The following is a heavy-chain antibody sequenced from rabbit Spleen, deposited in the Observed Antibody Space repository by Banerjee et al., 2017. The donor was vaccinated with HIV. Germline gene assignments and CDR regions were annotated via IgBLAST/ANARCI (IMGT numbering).Heavy chain of an antibody. Sequence: QERLVESGGGLVQPEGSLALTCTASGFSFSSSYYMCWVRQAPGKGLEWIACIYTGSSGITYYANWVISRFTITSNTNQNTVDLKMTSLTAADTATYFCVRGSAVGSGDNWVILGLWGPGTLVTVS. CDR3: VRGSAVGSGDNWVILGL. V-gene: IGHV1S45*01. CDR2: IYTGSSGIT. D-gene: IGHD8-1*01. CDR1: GFSFSSSYY. J-gene: IGHJ4*01.